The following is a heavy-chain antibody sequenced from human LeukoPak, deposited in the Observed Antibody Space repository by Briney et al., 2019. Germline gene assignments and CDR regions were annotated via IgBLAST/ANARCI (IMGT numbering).Heavy chain of an antibody. CDR2: IYYSGST. D-gene: IGHD5-24*01. Sequence: SETQSLTCTVSGGSISSSSYYWGWIRQPPGKGLEWIGSIYYSGSTYYNPSLKSRVTISVDTSKNQFSLKLSSVTAADTAVYYCARLRGGFSFDIWGQGTMVTVSS. V-gene: IGHV4-39*01. CDR3: ARLRGGFSFDI. CDR1: GGSISSSSYY. J-gene: IGHJ3*02.